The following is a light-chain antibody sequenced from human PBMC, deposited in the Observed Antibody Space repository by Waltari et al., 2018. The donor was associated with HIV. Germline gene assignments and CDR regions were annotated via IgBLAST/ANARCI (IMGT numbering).Light chain of an antibody. V-gene: IGLV2-14*01. CDR1: SSDVGGYNY. J-gene: IGLJ2*01. Sequence: QSALTQPASVSGSPGQSITISCTGTSSDVGGYNYVSWYQQPPGKAPNLMIYDVSKRPSGVSNRFSGSKSGNTASLTISGLQAEDEADYYCSSYTSSSTVVFGGGTKLTVL. CDR2: DVS. CDR3: SSYTSSSTVV.